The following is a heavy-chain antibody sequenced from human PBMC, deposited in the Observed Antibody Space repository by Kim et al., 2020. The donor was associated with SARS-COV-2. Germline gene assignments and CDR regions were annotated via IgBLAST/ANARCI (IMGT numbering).Heavy chain of an antibody. CDR1: GGTFSSYA. CDR3: ARFSHPGYSYGYYYGMDV. Sequence: SVKVSCKASGGTFSSYAISWVRQAPGQGLEWMGGIIPIFGTANYAQKFQGRVTITADESTSTAYMELSSLRSEDTAVYYCARFSHPGYSYGYYYGMDVWGQGTTVTVSS. D-gene: IGHD5-18*01. V-gene: IGHV1-69*13. CDR2: IIPIFGTA. J-gene: IGHJ6*02.